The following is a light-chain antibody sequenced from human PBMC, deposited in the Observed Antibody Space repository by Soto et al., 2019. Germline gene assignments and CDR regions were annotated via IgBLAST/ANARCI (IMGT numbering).Light chain of an antibody. CDR1: QSVSSSY. CDR2: VAS. CDR3: QQYGSSPLT. Sequence: EIVLTQSPGTLSLSPGERATLSCRASQSVSSSYLAWYQQKPGQAPRLLIYVASSRATGIPDRFSGSGSGTDFTLTISRLEPEDFAVYYGQQYGSSPLTFGGGTKVEIK. J-gene: IGKJ4*01. V-gene: IGKV3-20*01.